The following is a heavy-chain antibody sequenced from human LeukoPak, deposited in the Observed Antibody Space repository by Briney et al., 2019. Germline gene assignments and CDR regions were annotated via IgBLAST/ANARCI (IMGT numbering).Heavy chain of an antibody. CDR2: IYYSGTS. CDR1: GGSISSSSYY. CDR3: ARRYCSSTSCLYFDY. V-gene: IGHV4-39*01. J-gene: IGHJ4*02. D-gene: IGHD2-2*01. Sequence: PLETLCFTGTVSGGSISSSSYYWGCIRQPPGKGLEWIGSIYYSGTSYYDPSLKSGVTISVDTSKNQFSLELSSVTAADTAVYYCARRYCSSTSCLYFDYWGQATVDPVSS.